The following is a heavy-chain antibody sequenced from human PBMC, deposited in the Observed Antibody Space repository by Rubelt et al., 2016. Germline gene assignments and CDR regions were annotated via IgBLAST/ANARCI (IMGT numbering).Heavy chain of an antibody. CDR2: IYYSGST. CDR1: GGSISSGGYY. J-gene: IGHJ2*01. Sequence: QVQLQESGPGLVKPSQTLSLTCTVSGGSISSGGYYWSWIRQHPGKGLEWIGYIYYSGSTYYNPSLKSRVTISVDTSKNQFSLKLSSVTAADTAVYYCARERQQLPTIISYFDLWGRGTLVTVSS. CDR3: ARERQQLPTIISYFDL. V-gene: IGHV4-31*03. D-gene: IGHD6-13*01.